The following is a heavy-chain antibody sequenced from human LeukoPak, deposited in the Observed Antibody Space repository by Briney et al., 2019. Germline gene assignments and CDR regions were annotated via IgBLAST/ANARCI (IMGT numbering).Heavy chain of an antibody. CDR2: ISGSGDST. J-gene: IGHJ6*02. CDR3: VRRAAVRGMDF. V-gene: IGHV3-23*01. Sequence: GGSLRLSCTASGFIFDTHTLTWVRQAPGEGLEWVASISGSGDSTNYGDSVKGRFTISRDNFKRTVNLEMSNMRADDTAMYYCVRRAAVRGMDFWGLGTTVIVSS. CDR1: GFIFDTHT. D-gene: IGHD1-14*01.